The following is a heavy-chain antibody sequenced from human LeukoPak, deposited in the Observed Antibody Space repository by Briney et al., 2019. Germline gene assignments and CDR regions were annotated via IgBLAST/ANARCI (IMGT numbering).Heavy chain of an antibody. CDR2: VYYGGYT. V-gene: IGHV4-59*01. J-gene: IGHJ3*02. CDR1: GGSISSYY. CDR3: ARGGGRYDAFDI. D-gene: IGHD3-16*01. Sequence: SETLSLTCTVSGGSISSYYWSWIRQPPGQGLEWIGYVYYGGYTNYNPSLKSRVTLSVDTSKNQFSLKLSSVTAADTAVYYCARGGGRYDAFDIWGQGTMVTVSS.